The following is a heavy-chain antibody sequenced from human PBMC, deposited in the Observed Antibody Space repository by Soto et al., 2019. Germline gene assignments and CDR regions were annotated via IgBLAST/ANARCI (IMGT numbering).Heavy chain of an antibody. Sequence: GGSLRLSCAVSGFTFTDHAMTWVRQAPGKGLEWVSTTSNNGDRTFYADSVKGRFTVSTDRTNNTLYLQMNSLRADDTAVYFCARPPLYSNGGYFDSWGQGXLVTVYS. J-gene: IGHJ4*02. CDR1: GFTFTDHA. D-gene: IGHD6-19*01. CDR3: ARPPLYSNGGYFDS. V-gene: IGHV3-23*01. CDR2: TSNNGDRT.